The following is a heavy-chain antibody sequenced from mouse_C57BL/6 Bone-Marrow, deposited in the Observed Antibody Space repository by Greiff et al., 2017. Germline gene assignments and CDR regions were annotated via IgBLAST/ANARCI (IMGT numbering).Heavy chain of an antibody. V-gene: IGHV1-69*01. CDR3: ASDCGSQTPYEMDY. J-gene: IGHJ4*01. CDR1: GYTFTSYW. CDR2: IDPSDSYT. D-gene: IGHD1-1*01. Sequence: VQLQQPGAELVMPGASVTLSCKASGYTFTSYWMHWVKQRPGHGLEWIGEIDPSDSYTNYNQQFKGKSTLTVDKSSSTAYMQLSSLTSEDSAVYYCASDCGSQTPYEMDYWGQGTSVTVSS.